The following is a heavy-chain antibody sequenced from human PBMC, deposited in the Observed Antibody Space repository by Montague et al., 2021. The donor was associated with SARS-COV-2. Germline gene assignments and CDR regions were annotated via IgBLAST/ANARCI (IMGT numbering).Heavy chain of an antibody. J-gene: IGHJ4*03. CDR1: GGSISSPDYY. Sequence: SETLSLTCTVSGGSISSPDYYWVWIRQSPGKGLEWIGSISYTGRTYYNPSLRSRVSFSMDTSKNHFSLSLSSMTVADTAVYFCARPLPYYCATNKCYPCYFDGWGQGALVTVSS. CDR3: ARPLPYYCATNKCYPCYFDG. CDR2: ISYTGRT. D-gene: IGHD2-8*01. V-gene: IGHV4-39*02.